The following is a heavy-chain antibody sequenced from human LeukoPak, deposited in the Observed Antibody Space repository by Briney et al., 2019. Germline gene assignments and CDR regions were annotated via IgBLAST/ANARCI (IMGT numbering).Heavy chain of an antibody. CDR2: TYYSGST. J-gene: IGHJ4*02. D-gene: IGHD3-22*01. CDR3: ARVTGDSSGYYYFDY. CDR1: GGSISSGDYY. V-gene: IGHV4-30-4*08. Sequence: SETLSLTCTVSGGSISSGDYYWSWIRQPPRKGLEWIGYTYYSGSTCYNPSLKSRVTMSVDTSTNQFSLKLSSVTAADTAVYYCARVTGDSSGYYYFDYWGQGTLVTVSS.